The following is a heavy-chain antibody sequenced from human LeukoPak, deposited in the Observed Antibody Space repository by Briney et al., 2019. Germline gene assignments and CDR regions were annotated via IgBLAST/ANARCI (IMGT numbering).Heavy chain of an antibody. D-gene: IGHD3-3*01. CDR1: GGSVTTSSYY. V-gene: IGHV4-61*01. CDR3: AREHYDFNGMDV. CDR2: IYYSGSA. J-gene: IGHJ6*02. Sequence: SETLSLTCTVSGGSVTTSSYYWSWIRQPPGKGLEWIGYIYYSGSANYNPSLKSRVTISVDTSKNQFSLKLNSVTAADTAVYYCAREHYDFNGMDVWGQGTTVTVSS.